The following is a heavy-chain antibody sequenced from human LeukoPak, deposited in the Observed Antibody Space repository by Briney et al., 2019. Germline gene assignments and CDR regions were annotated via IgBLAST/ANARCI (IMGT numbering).Heavy chain of an antibody. CDR3: AGEGGYKNFDY. J-gene: IGHJ4*02. CDR1: GGSFSGYY. D-gene: IGHD5-24*01. CDR2: IKHSGST. Sequence: PSETLSLTCAVYGGSFSGYYWSWIRQPPGKGLEWIGEIKHSGSTNYNPSLKSRVTISVDTSKNQFSLKLSSVTAADTAVYYCAGEGGYKNFDYGGKGTLVTVSS. V-gene: IGHV4-34*01.